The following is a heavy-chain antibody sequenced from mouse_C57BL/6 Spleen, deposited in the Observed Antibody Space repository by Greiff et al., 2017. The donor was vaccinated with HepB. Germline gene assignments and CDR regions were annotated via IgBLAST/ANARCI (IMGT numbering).Heavy chain of an antibody. J-gene: IGHJ2*01. V-gene: IGHV3-6*01. D-gene: IGHD1-1*01. CDR1: GYSITSGYY. Sequence: EVKLLESGPGLVKPSQSLSLTCSVTGYSITSGYYWNWIRQFPGNKLEWMGYISYDGSNNYNPSLKNRISITRDTSKNQFFLKLNSVTTEDTATYYCAREGHYYGSSYYFDYWGQGTTLTVSS. CDR2: ISYDGSN. CDR3: AREGHYYGSSYYFDY.